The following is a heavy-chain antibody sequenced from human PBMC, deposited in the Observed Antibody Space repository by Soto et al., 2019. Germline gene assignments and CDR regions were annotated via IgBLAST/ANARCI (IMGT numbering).Heavy chain of an antibody. CDR3: ARDRVAGSGSYYFDY. V-gene: IGHV4-61*01. D-gene: IGHD3-10*01. CDR2: IYYSGST. Sequence: QVQLQESGPGLVKPSETLSLTCTVSGGSVSSGSYYWSWIRQPPGKGLEWIGYIYYSGSTNYNPSLKSRVTISVATSKNQFSLKLSSVTAADTAVYYCARDRVAGSGSYYFDYWGQGTLVTVSS. J-gene: IGHJ4*02. CDR1: GGSVSSGSYY.